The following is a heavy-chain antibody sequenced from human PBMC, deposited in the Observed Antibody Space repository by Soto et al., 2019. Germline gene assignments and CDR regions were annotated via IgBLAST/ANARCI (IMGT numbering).Heavy chain of an antibody. CDR2: VSYDESNE. CDR1: GFTFSNYA. Sequence: QVQLVESGGGVVQPGRSLRLSCAASGFTFSNYAMHWVRQAPGKGLEWVAVVSYDESNEYYADSVKGRFTISSDNSKNTLFLQMNSLRAEDTAVYYCAKNYGGNTYGMDVWGQGTTVIVSS. CDR3: AKNYGGNTYGMDV. J-gene: IGHJ6*02. D-gene: IGHD4-17*01. V-gene: IGHV3-30-3*02.